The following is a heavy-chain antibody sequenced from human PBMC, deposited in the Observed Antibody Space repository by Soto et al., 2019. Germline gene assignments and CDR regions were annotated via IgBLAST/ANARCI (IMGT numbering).Heavy chain of an antibody. CDR1: GFTFSTYW. Sequence: GSLRLSCAASGFTFSTYWMHWVRQAPGKGLVWVSRVNNDGSSTTYADSVKGRFTISRDNAKNTLYLQMNSLRAEDTAMYYCARDLVYSSSELDTWGQGTLVTVSS. V-gene: IGHV3-74*01. D-gene: IGHD6-6*01. J-gene: IGHJ5*02. CDR2: VNNDGSST. CDR3: ARDLVYSSSELDT.